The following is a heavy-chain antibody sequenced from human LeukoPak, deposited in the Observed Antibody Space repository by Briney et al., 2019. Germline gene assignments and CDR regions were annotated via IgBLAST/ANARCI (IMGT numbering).Heavy chain of an antibody. D-gene: IGHD3-10*01. CDR3: AKDSPYAYYGSGSYWDY. V-gene: IGHV3-7*03. Sequence: GGSLRLSCAGSGFTFSSYWMSWVRQAPGKGLEWVANIKQDGSEKHYVDSVKGRFTISRDNSKNTLYLQMNSLRAEDTAVYYCAKDSPYAYYGSGSYWDYWGQGTLVTVSS. CDR2: IKQDGSEK. CDR1: GFTFSSYW. J-gene: IGHJ4*02.